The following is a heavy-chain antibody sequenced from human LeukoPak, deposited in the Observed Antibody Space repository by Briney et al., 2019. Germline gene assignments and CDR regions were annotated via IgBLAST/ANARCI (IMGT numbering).Heavy chain of an antibody. V-gene: IGHV3-48*03. D-gene: IGHD3-22*01. CDR1: GFTFSSYE. CDR2: ISSSGSTI. J-gene: IGHJ1*01. CDR3: ARDSYYYDSSGLITEYFQH. Sequence: GGSLRLSCAASGFTFSSYEMNWVRQAPGKGLEWVSYISSSGSTIYYADSVKGRFTISRDNAKNSLYLQMNSLRAEDTAVYYCARDSYYYDSSGLITEYFQHWGQGTLVTVSS.